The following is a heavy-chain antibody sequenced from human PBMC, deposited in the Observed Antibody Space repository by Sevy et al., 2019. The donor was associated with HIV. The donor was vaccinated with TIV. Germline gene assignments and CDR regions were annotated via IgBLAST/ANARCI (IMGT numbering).Heavy chain of an antibody. CDR1: GFTFSNYG. CDR2: IHNSGDTT. V-gene: IGHV3-23*05. Sequence: GGSLRLSCAASGFTFSNYGMNWVRQAPGKGLEWVSVIHNSGDTTYYADSVKGRFTISRDNSENTLYLQMNSLGADDTAVYFCVKGGSIAAAGNDAFDIWGQGTMVTVSS. CDR3: VKGGSIAAAGNDAFDI. D-gene: IGHD6-13*01. J-gene: IGHJ3*02.